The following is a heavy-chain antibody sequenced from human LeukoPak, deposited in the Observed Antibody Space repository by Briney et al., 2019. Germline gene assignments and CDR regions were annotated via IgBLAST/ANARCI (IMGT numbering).Heavy chain of an antibody. CDR1: GFPFRNAW. J-gene: IGHJ5*02. CDR2: IKSKTDGGTT. Sequence: PGGSLRLSCAAPGFPFRNAWMSWVRQAPGKGLEWVGRIKSKTDGGTTDYAAPVKGRFTISRDDSKNTLYLQMNSLRAEDTAVYSCARGADGVSSNSRGWFDPWGQGTLVTVSS. D-gene: IGHD2-15*01. V-gene: IGHV3-15*01. CDR3: ARGADGVSSNSRGWFDP.